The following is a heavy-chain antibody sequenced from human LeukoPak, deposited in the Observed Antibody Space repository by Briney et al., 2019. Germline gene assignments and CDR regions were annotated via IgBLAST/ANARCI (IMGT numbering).Heavy chain of an antibody. J-gene: IGHJ4*02. V-gene: IGHV4-39*07. CDR1: GGSISSSSYC. Sequence: SETLSLTCTVSGGSISSSSYCWGWIRQPPGKGLEWIGSIYYSGSTYYNPSLKSRVTISVDTSKNQFSLKLSSVTAADTAVYYCARSTDIAAAGYWGQGTLVTVSS. CDR3: ARSTDIAAAGY. D-gene: IGHD6-13*01. CDR2: IYYSGST.